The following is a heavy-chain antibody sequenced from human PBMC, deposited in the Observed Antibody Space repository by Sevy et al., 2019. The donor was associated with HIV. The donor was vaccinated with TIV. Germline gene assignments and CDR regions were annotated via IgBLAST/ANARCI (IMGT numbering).Heavy chain of an antibody. V-gene: IGHV1-46*01. D-gene: IGHD1-26*01. CDR3: ARDTVVATRGTVYNWFDP. J-gene: IGHJ5*02. CDR1: GYTFTSYY. CDR2: INPSGGST. Sequence: ASVKVSCKASGYTFTSYYMHWVRQAPGQGLEWMGIINPSGGSTSYVQKFQGRVTMTRDTSTSTVYMELSSLRSEDTAVYYCARDTVVATRGTVYNWFDPWGQGTLVTVSS.